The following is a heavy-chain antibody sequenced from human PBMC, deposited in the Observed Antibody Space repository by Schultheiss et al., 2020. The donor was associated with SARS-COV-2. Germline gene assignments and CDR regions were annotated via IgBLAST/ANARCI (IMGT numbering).Heavy chain of an antibody. CDR1: GFTDTTNY. D-gene: IGHD3-10*01. CDR3: TTNRVEVNYYYHGMDV. Sequence: GGSLRLSCAGSGFTDTTNYMGWFRQPPGKGLEWVSNIYDRGDTYYADSVRGRFTISRDKAKNTLYLEMNSLKTEDTAVYYCTTNRVEVNYYYHGMDVWGQGTTVTVSS. V-gene: IGHV3-53*01. CDR2: IYDRGDT. J-gene: IGHJ6*02.